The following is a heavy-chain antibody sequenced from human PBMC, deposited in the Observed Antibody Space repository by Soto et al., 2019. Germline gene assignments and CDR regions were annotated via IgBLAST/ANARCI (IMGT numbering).Heavy chain of an antibody. CDR1: GYTFTNYY. CDR2: INPNGGST. V-gene: IGHV1-46*01. D-gene: IGHD6-13*01. CDR3: ARGLAAGDY. Sequence: QVQLVQSGAEVKKPGASVKLSCKASGYTFTNYYIHWVRQAPGQGLEWMAIINPNGGSTNYAQKFQGRVTLTRDTSTGTVYMDLSSLKSEDTAVYYCARGLAAGDYWGQGTLVTVSS. J-gene: IGHJ4*02.